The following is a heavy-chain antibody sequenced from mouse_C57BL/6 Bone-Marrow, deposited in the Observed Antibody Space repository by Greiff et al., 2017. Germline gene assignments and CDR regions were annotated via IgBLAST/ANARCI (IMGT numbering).Heavy chain of an antibody. D-gene: IGHD2-12*01. CDR3: ESYDRAWFAY. Sequence: QVQLQQSGPELVKPGASVKISCKASGYAFSSSWMNWVKQRPGKGLEWIGRIYPGDGDTNYNGKFKGKATLTADKSSSTAYMQLSSLTSEDSAVCFCESYDRAWFAYWGQGTLVTCSA. V-gene: IGHV1-82*01. J-gene: IGHJ3*01. CDR1: GYAFSSSW. CDR2: IYPGDGDT.